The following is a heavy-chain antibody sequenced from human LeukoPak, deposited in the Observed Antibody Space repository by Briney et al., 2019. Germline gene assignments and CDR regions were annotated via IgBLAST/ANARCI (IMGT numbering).Heavy chain of an antibody. CDR2: ISGTGGST. CDR1: GFTFSTYA. Sequence: GGSLRLSCAASGFTFSTYAMTWVRQAPGKGLEWVSLISGTGGSTYYADSVKGRFTISRDNSKNTLYLQMNSLRAEDTAVYYCASGEDYYDSSGLDYWGQGTLVTVSS. D-gene: IGHD3-22*01. CDR3: ASGEDYYDSSGLDY. J-gene: IGHJ4*02. V-gene: IGHV3-23*01.